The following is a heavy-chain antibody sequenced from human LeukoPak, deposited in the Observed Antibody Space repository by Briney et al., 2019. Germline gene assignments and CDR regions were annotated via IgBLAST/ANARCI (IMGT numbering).Heavy chain of an antibody. CDR1: GGSISSYY. D-gene: IGHD3-22*01. CDR3: ARLSYDTSGYWPDYFDY. J-gene: IGHJ4*02. V-gene: IGHV4-59*08. Sequence: SETLSLTCTVSGGSISSYYWSWIRQPPGKGLEWIGYIYYNGSTNYSPSLKSRVTISVDTSKNQFSLKLSSVTAADTAVYYCARLSYDTSGYWPDYFDYWGQGTLVTVSS. CDR2: IYYNGST.